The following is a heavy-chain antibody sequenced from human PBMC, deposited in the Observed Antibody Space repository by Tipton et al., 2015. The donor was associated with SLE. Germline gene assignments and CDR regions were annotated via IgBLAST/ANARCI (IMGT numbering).Heavy chain of an antibody. D-gene: IGHD3-22*01. Sequence: TLSLTCTVSGGSISSSSYYWGWIRQPPGKGLEWIGSIYYSGTTYYNPSFKSRVTISSDTPKNQFSLKLSSVTAADTAVYYCAREGYYDNSGYYPLFDSWGQGILVTVSS. J-gene: IGHJ4*01. CDR1: GGSISSSSYY. V-gene: IGHV4-39*07. CDR3: AREGYYDNSGYYPLFDS. CDR2: IYYSGTT.